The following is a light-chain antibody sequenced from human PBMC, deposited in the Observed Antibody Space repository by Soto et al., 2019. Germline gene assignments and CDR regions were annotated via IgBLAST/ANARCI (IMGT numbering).Light chain of an antibody. CDR3: LLSYSARGV. J-gene: IGLJ2*01. CDR1: TGAVTSGHY. V-gene: IGLV7-46*01. CDR2: DTS. Sequence: QAVVTQEPSLTVSPGGTVTLTCGPSTGAVTSGHYPYWFQQKPGQAPRTLMYDTSNKHSWTPARFAGFLLGGKAALTLSGAQPEDEDEYYCLLSYSARGVFGGGTKLTVL.